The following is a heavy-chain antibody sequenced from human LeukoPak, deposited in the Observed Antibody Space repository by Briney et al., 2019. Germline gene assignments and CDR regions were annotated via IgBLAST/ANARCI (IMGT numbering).Heavy chain of an antibody. V-gene: IGHV4-4*07. Sequence: SETLSLTCSVSGVSISSYYWTWIRQPAGKGLEWIGRISTSGSTNYNPSLKSRVTMSLDTSKNQFSLKLNSVTAADTAVYYCAREADSWGQGTLVTVSP. CDR3: AREADS. J-gene: IGHJ5*01. CDR2: ISTSGST. CDR1: GVSISSYY.